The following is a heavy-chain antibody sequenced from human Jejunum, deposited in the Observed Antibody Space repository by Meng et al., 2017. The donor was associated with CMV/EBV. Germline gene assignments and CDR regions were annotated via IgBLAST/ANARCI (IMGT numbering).Heavy chain of an antibody. CDR2: IRDSGANT. CDR1: SGYC. V-gene: IGHV3-23*01. D-gene: IGHD6-19*01. Sequence: SGYCMCWVRQAPGKGLEWVSAIRDSGANTYYAGSVTGRFTISRDNSHNTLYLQMHSLRAEDTAVYYCARALGLGAVMPNYDAFDLWGQGTVVTVSS. CDR3: ARALGLGAVMPNYDAFDL. J-gene: IGHJ3*01.